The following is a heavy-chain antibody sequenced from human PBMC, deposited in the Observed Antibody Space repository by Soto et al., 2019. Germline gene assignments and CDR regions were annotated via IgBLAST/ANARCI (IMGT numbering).Heavy chain of an antibody. Sequence: QLQLQESGPRLVKPSETLSLTCGVSGDSIRGSTSYWRWIRQPPGQGLQWIGSTYHSGSTYYNSSLKSRVTISVDTSKNQFSLKLRSVTAADTAVYYCVKPYTSCWHYVQHWCRGTLVTVSS. J-gene: IGHJ1*01. CDR1: GDSIRGSTSY. V-gene: IGHV4-39*01. CDR3: VKPYTSCWHYVQH. D-gene: IGHD2-2*01. CDR2: TYHSGST.